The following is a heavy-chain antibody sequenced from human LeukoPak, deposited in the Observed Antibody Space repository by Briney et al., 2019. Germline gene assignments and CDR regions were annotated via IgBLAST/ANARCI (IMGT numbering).Heavy chain of an antibody. CDR2: INPSGGST. V-gene: IGHV1-46*01. Sequence: ASVKVSCKASGYTFTSHFMHWVRQAPGQGLEWMGIINPSGGSTNYAQKFQGRVTMTRDTSTSTVYMELSSLRSEDTAVYYCATSVASDGGYYTKDVFAIWGQGTMVTVSS. D-gene: IGHD3-3*01. CDR3: ATSVASDGGYYTKDVFAI. J-gene: IGHJ3*02. CDR1: GYTFTSHF.